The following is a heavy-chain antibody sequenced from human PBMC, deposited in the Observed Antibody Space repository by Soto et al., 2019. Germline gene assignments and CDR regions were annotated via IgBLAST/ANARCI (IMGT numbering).Heavy chain of an antibody. CDR2: INSDGSST. CDR1: GFTFSSYW. D-gene: IGHD4-17*01. V-gene: IGHV3-74*01. Sequence: PGGSLRLSCAASGFTFSSYWMHWVRQAPGKGLVWVSRINSDGSSTSYADSVKGRFTISRDNAKNTLYLQMNSLRVGDTAVYYCVRDRLNDYVFDYWGQGTLVTVSS. J-gene: IGHJ4*02. CDR3: VRDRLNDYVFDY.